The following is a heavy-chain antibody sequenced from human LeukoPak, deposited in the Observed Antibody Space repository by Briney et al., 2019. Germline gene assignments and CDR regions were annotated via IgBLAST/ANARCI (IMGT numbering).Heavy chain of an antibody. Sequence: SGPTLVNPTQTLTLTCTFSGFSLGTRGVGVGWIRQPPGKALEWLALIFWDDAKRYRPSLKSRLTVTKDTSKNQVVLTMTNMDPADTATYYCARAYFYGSGRTPFDPWGQGTLVTVSS. J-gene: IGHJ5*02. CDR2: IFWDDAK. V-gene: IGHV2-5*02. D-gene: IGHD3-10*01. CDR1: GFSLGTRGVG. CDR3: ARAYFYGSGRTPFDP.